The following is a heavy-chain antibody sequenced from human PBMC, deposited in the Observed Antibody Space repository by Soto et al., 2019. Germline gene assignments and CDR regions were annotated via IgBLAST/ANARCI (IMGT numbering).Heavy chain of an antibody. CDR2: VGPEDGAP. D-gene: IGHD6-13*01. V-gene: IGHV1-24*01. CDR1: GHTFTELS. J-gene: IGHJ6*02. CDR3: ATELVSSRSYWHYGMDV. Sequence: ASVKVVSKVSGHTFTELSMHWVREAAGKGPEWLGGVGPEDGAPIYAQKFQGRVTMTEDTSTDTGYMELSSLTSEDTAVYYCATELVSSRSYWHYGMDVWGQGPTVTLSS.